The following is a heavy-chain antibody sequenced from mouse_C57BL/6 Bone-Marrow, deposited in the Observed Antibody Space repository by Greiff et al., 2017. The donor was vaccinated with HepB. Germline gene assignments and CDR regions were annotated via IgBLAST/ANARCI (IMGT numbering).Heavy chain of an antibody. J-gene: IGHJ1*03. Sequence: EVQVVESGGGLVQPGGSLKLSCAASGFTFSDYYMYWVRQTPEKRLEWVAYISNGGGSTYYPDTVNGRFTISRDNAKNTLYLQMSRLKSEDTAMYYCARHGGYGSSYWYFDVWGTGTTVTVSS. V-gene: IGHV5-12*01. CDR1: GFTFSDYY. D-gene: IGHD1-1*01. CDR2: ISNGGGST. CDR3: ARHGGYGSSYWYFDV.